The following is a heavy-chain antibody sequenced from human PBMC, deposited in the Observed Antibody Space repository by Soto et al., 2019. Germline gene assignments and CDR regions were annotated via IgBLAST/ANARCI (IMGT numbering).Heavy chain of an antibody. CDR3: ATLLGFSSGGAWYSHVAAY. J-gene: IGHJ4*02. D-gene: IGHD2-8*02. Sequence: EVHLWESGGDLVQPGGSLRVSCVGSGYTFSSRAMSWVRQAPGKGLEWVSGIDGGGTKDYADSVKGRFTTSRDNSQETLYLQMSSLRAEDTAVYYCATLLGFSSGGAWYSHVAAYWGQGTLVTVSS. V-gene: IGHV3-23*01. CDR1: GYTFSSRA. CDR2: IDGGGTK.